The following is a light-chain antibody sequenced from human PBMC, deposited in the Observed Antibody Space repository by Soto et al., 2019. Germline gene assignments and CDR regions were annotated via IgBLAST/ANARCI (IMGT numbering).Light chain of an antibody. J-gene: IGKJ2*01. CDR3: QQSYSTPVMYT. CDR1: QSISSY. CDR2: AAS. V-gene: IGKV1-39*01. Sequence: DIPMTQSPSSLSASVGDRVTITCRASQSISSYLNWYQQKPGKAPKLLIYAASSLQSGVPSRFSGSGSGTDFTLTISSLQPEDFATYYCQQSYSTPVMYTFGQGTKLEIK.